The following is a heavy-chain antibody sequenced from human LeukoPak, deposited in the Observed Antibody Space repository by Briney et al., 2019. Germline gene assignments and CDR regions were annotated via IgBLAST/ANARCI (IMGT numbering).Heavy chain of an antibody. D-gene: IGHD5-12*01. CDR2: ISGSGGST. J-gene: IGHJ4*02. V-gene: IGHV3-23*01. Sequence: GGSLRLSCAASGFTFSSYAMSWVRQAPGKGLEWASAISGSGGSTYYADSVKGRFTISRDNSKNTLYLQMNSLRAEDTAVYYCAKDYIVATIGGPYYFDYWGQGTLVTVSS. CDR3: AKDYIVATIGGPYYFDY. CDR1: GFTFSSYA.